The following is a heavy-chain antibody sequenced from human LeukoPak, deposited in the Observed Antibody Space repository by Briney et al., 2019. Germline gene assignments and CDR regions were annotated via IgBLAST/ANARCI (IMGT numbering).Heavy chain of an antibody. J-gene: IGHJ5*02. Sequence: ASVKVSCKASGYTFTDYYMHWVRQAPGQGLEWMGWINPNSGGTNFAQKFHGRVTITRDTSISTAYLELTSLTSDDTAVYHCARGHDSRLYRPNWFDPWGQGTLVTVSS. CDR3: ARGHDSRLYRPNWFDP. D-gene: IGHD3-22*01. CDR1: GYTFTDYY. CDR2: INPNSGGT. V-gene: IGHV1-2*02.